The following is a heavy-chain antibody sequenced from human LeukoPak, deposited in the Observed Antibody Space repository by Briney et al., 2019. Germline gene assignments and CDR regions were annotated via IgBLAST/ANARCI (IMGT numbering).Heavy chain of an antibody. Sequence: SETLSLTRAVYGGSFSGYYWSWIRQPPGKGLEWIGEINHSGSTNYNPSLKSRVTISVDTSKNQFSLKLSSVTAADTAVYYCARSNHRYYYGMDVWGQGTTVTVSS. CDR3: ARSNHRYYYGMDV. J-gene: IGHJ6*02. CDR1: GGSFSGYY. V-gene: IGHV4-34*01. D-gene: IGHD1-14*01. CDR2: INHSGST.